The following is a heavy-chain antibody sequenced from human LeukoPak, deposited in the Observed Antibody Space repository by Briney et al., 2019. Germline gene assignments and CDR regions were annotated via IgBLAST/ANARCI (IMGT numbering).Heavy chain of an antibody. Sequence: PSETLSLTCTVSGYSISSGYYWGWIRQPPGKGLEWIGSIYHSGSTYYNPSLKSRVTISVDTSKSQFSLKMTSVTAADTAVYYCARDGTSGWYRGDWFDPWGQGTLVTVSS. D-gene: IGHD6-19*01. CDR1: GYSISSGYY. J-gene: IGHJ5*02. V-gene: IGHV4-38-2*02. CDR3: ARDGTSGWYRGDWFDP. CDR2: IYHSGST.